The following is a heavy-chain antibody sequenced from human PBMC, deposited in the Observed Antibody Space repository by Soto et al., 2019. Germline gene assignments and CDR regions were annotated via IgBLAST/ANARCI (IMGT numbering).Heavy chain of an antibody. CDR3: ARDLGGYVHLWDKSNY. Sequence: QVQLVESGGGVVQPGASLTLSCAASGFRFSGFGMHWVRQAPGKGLEWVAVISFDASEKFYVDSVKGRFYISRDDSHSKVFLQMNSLRREDTGVYYCARDLGGYVHLWDKSNYWGQGTLVNGS. CDR1: GFRFSGFG. D-gene: IGHD5-12*01. V-gene: IGHV3-30*04. CDR2: ISFDASEK. J-gene: IGHJ1*01.